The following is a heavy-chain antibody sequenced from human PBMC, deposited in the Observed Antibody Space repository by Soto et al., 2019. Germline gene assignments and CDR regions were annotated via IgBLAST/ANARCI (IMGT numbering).Heavy chain of an antibody. CDR2: IWYDGSNK. CDR1: GFTFSSYG. Sequence: GGSLRLSCAASGFTFSSYGMHWVRQAPGKGLEWVAVIWYDGSNKYYADSVKGRFTIFRDNSKNTVYLQMNSLRDEDTAVHYCARNIGTPPRHFDYWGQGTLVTVSS. D-gene: IGHD6-13*01. CDR3: ARNIGTPPRHFDY. J-gene: IGHJ4*02. V-gene: IGHV3-33*01.